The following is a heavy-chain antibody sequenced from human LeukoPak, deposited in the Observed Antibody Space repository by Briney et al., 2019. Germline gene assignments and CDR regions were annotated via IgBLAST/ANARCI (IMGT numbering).Heavy chain of an antibody. Sequence: GGSLRLSCTASGFTVSSVYMNWVRQAPGKGLEWVSVLYSGGSTYYADSVKGRFTISRDSVKNTLYLQMNSLRGEDTGVYYCARDPPGGYWGQGSLVTVSS. J-gene: IGHJ4*02. CDR2: LYSGGST. V-gene: IGHV3-53*01. D-gene: IGHD3-16*01. CDR1: GFTVSSVY. CDR3: ARDPPGGY.